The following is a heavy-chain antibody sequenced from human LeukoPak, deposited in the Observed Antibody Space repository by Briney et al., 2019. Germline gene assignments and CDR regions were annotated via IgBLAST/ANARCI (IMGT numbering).Heavy chain of an antibody. CDR3: ARRYLGYCSGGGCPLNYYGMDV. J-gene: IGHJ6*02. V-gene: IGHV4-39*01. Sequence: SETLSLTCTVSGGSISSSSYYWGWIRQSPGKGLEWIGSIYYSGSTYYNPSLKSRVTISVDTSKNQFSLKLSSVTAADTAVYYCARRYLGYCSGGGCPLNYYGMDVWGQGTTVTVSS. CDR1: GGSISSSSYY. D-gene: IGHD2-15*01. CDR2: IYYSGST.